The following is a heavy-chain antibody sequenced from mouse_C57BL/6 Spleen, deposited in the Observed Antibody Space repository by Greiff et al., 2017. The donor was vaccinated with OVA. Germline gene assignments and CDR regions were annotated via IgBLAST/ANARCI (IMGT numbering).Heavy chain of an antibody. V-gene: IGHV1-66*01. J-gene: IGHJ2*01. D-gene: IGHD2-1*01. CDR2: IYPGSGNT. Sequence: QVQLQQSGPELVKPGASVKISCKASGYSFTSYYIHWVKQRPGQGLEWIGWIYPGSGNTKYNEKFKGKATLTADTSSSTAYMQLSSLTSEDSAVYYCARGGIYYGKPGYFDYWGQGTTLTVSS. CDR1: GYSFTSYY. CDR3: ARGGIYYGKPGYFDY.